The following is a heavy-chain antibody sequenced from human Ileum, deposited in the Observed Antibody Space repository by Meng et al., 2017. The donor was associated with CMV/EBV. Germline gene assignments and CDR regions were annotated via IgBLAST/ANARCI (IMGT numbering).Heavy chain of an antibody. Sequence: SQTLSLTCAISGDSVSSNSAAWNWFRQSPSRGLEWLGRTYYRSKWYNDYAVSVKSRITINPDTSKNQFPLQLNSVTPEDTAVYYCARVLAQLDAFDYWGQGTLVTVSS. V-gene: IGHV6-1*01. D-gene: IGHD1-1*01. J-gene: IGHJ4*02. CDR1: GDSVSSNSAA. CDR3: ARVLAQLDAFDY. CDR2: TYYRSKWYN.